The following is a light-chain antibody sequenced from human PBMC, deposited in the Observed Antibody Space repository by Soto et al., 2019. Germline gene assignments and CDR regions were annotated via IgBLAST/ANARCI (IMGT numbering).Light chain of an antibody. V-gene: IGLV2-23*01. CDR3: CANAGSGTVV. Sequence: QSALTQPASVSGSPEQSITISCTGTSSDVGSYNLVSWYQQHPGKAPKVMLYEATKRPSGVSNRFAGSKSGNTAFLTISGLQAEDEADYYCCANAGSGTVVFGGGTQLTVL. CDR2: EAT. J-gene: IGLJ3*02. CDR1: SSDVGSYNL.